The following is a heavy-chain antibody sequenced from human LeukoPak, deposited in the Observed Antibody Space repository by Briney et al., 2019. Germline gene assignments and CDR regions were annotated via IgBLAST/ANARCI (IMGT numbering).Heavy chain of an antibody. CDR2: IIPIFGTA. V-gene: IGHV1-69*05. J-gene: IGHJ5*02. Sequence: SVKVSCKASRGTFSSYAISWVRQAPGQGLEWMGGIIPIFGTANYAQKFQGRVTITTDESTSTAYMELSSLRSEDTAVYYCARVAEELAAAYWFDPWGQGTLVTVSS. D-gene: IGHD6-13*01. CDR1: RGTFSSYA. CDR3: ARVAEELAAAYWFDP.